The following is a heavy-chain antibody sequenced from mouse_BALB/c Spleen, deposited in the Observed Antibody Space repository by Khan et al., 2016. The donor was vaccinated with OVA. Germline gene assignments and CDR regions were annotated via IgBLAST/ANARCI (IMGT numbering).Heavy chain of an antibody. V-gene: IGHV3-2*02. CDR1: GYSITSDYA. J-gene: IGHJ2*01. Sequence: VQLKQSGPGLVKPSQSLSLTCTVTGYSITSDYAWNWIRQFPGNKLEWMGYISYSGNTKYNPSLKSRISITRDTSKNQFFLQLNSVTIEDTATYYCARGYGGDFDYWGQGTTLTGSS. CDR2: ISYSGNT. CDR3: ARGYGGDFDY. D-gene: IGHD1-1*02.